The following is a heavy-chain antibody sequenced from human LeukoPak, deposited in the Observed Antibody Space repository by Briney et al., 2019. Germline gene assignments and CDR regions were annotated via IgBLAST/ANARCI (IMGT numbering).Heavy chain of an antibody. CDR2: ISGSGGST. V-gene: IGHV3-23*01. CDR3: AKGHSSGWSHNFDY. Sequence: GGSLRLSCAASGFTFSSYAMSWVRQAPGKGLEWGSGISGSGGSTYYVDSVKGRFTISRDNSKNTLYLQMNSLKAEDTAVYYCAKGHSSGWSHNFDYWGQGTLVTVSS. CDR1: GFTFSSYA. D-gene: IGHD6-19*01. J-gene: IGHJ4*02.